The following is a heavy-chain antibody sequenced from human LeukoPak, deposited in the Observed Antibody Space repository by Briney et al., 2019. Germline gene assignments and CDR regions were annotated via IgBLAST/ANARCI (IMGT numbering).Heavy chain of an antibody. CDR1: GLTFNSYA. J-gene: IGHJ4*02. Sequence: GGSLRLSCAASGLTFNSYAMSWVRQAPGKGLEWVSTISVGGGGTYYPDSVKGRFTISRDNAKNSLYLQMNSLRAEDTAVYYCARDTGIAAAGRFDYWGQGTLVTVSS. CDR2: ISVGGGGT. V-gene: IGHV3-23*01. CDR3: ARDTGIAAAGRFDY. D-gene: IGHD6-13*01.